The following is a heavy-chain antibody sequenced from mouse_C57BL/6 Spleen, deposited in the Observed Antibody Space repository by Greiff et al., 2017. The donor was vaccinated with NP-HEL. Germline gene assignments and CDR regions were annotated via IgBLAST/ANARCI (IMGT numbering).Heavy chain of an antibody. D-gene: IGHD1-1*01. Sequence: QVQLKQPGAELVMPGASVKLSCKASGYTFTSYWMHWVKQRPGQGLEWIGEIDPSDSYTNYNQKFKGKSTLTVDKSSSTAYMQLSSLTSEDSAVYYCARLGYYGSSHGSFAYWGQGTLVTVSA. CDR2: IDPSDSYT. CDR3: ARLGYYGSSHGSFAY. V-gene: IGHV1-69*01. J-gene: IGHJ3*01. CDR1: GYTFTSYW.